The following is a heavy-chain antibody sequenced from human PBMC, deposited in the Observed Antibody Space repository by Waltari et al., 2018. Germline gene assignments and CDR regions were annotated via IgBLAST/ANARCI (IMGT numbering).Heavy chain of an antibody. CDR3: AKAYRSYYDILTGYLLGDALLDY. V-gene: IGHV3-23*01. J-gene: IGHJ4*02. Sequence: EVQLLESGGGLVQPGGSLRLSCAASGFTVSSYAMSWVRQAPGKGPEWVSAISGSGGSTYYADSVKGRFTISRDNSKNTLYLQMNSLRAEDTAVYYCAKAYRSYYDILTGYLLGDALLDYWGQGTLVTVSS. CDR1: GFTVSSYA. D-gene: IGHD3-9*01. CDR2: ISGSGGST.